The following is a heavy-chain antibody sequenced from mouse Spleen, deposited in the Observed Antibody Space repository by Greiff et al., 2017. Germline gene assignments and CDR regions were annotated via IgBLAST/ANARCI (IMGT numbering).Heavy chain of an antibody. CDR1: GYSFTGYY. V-gene: IGHV1-42*01. CDR2: INPSTGGT. CDR3: ALQLGLGAMDY. J-gene: IGHJ4*01. Sequence: LVESGPELVKPGASVKISCKASGYSFTGYYMNWVKQSPEKSLEWIGEINPSTGGTTYNQKFKAKATLTVDKSSSTAYMQLKSLTSEDSAVYYCALQLGLGAMDYWGQGTSVTVSS. D-gene: IGHD3-1*01.